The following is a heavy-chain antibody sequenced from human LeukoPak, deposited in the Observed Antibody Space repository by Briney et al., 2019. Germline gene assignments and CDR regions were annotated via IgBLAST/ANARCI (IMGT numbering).Heavy chain of an antibody. CDR2: IGTEDDT. CDR3: ARGRFVLVPSLERWYFDL. D-gene: IGHD2-8*02. J-gene: IGHJ2*01. Sequence: GGSLRLSCTASGFTLRNYDMHWVRQTKEKGLEWVSGIGTEDDTFYPDSVKGRFTISRENAENSFYLQMNSLRAGDTAVYYCARGRFVLVPSLERWYFDLWGRGTLVTVSS. V-gene: IGHV3-13*01. CDR1: GFTLRNYD.